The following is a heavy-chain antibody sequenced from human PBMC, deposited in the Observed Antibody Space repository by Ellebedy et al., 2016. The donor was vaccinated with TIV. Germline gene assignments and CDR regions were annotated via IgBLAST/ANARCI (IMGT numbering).Heavy chain of an antibody. Sequence: LRLSCTVSGGSISSGGYYWSSIGQYPGKGLEGIWYIYYSGSTYYNPSLKSRVTISVDTSKNQFSLKLSSVTAADTAVYYCARESHSGDRSSNYYDGMDIWGQGTTVTVSS. CDR1: GGSISSGGYY. CDR2: IYYSGST. J-gene: IGHJ6*02. D-gene: IGHD3-22*01. V-gene: IGHV4-31*03. CDR3: ARESHSGDRSSNYYDGMDI.